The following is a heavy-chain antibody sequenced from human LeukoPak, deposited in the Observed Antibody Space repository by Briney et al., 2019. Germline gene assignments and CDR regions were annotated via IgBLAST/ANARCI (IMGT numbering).Heavy chain of an antibody. CDR1: GYLFKSYW. CDR2: INPDDSET. Sequence: GEPLTLSCRRSGYLFKSYWIVWVRQTPGKGVEWMGNINPDDSETIYSPCLQGQDNISGDNPKNTAYLQGSSLTASDSAMYYCARPSSENSGWTLNYWGQGTLVTVSS. D-gene: IGHD6-19*01. V-gene: IGHV5-51*01. CDR3: ARPSSENSGWTLNY. J-gene: IGHJ4*02.